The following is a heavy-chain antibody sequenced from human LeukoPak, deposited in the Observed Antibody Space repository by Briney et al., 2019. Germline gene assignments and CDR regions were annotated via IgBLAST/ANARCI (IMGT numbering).Heavy chain of an antibody. Sequence: GGSLRLSCAASGFTFSTYTMHWVRQAPGKGLEWVSCIDISGTSMYYADSVKGRFTISRDNAKNSLFLQMYSLRAEDTAVYYCARPSRSGYSTGWPDYWGQGTLVTVSS. CDR2: IDISGTSM. J-gene: IGHJ4*02. CDR3: ARPSRSGYSTGWPDY. D-gene: IGHD6-19*01. V-gene: IGHV3-21*01. CDR1: GFTFSTYT.